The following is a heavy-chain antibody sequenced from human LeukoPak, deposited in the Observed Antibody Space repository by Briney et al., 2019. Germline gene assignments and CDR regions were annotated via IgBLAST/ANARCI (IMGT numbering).Heavy chain of an antibody. V-gene: IGHV3-30*04. CDR3: ARKYHYDSAGYGLDY. J-gene: IGHJ4*02. Sequence: GGSLRLSCAASGFTFSNYAIHWVRQAPGKGLQWVGFISYDGTNPYYADSVRGRFTISRDNSNSAVYLQMNSLRAEDTAVYHCARKYHYDSAGYGLDYWGQGTLVTVSS. CDR1: GFTFSNYA. D-gene: IGHD3-22*01. CDR2: ISYDGTNP.